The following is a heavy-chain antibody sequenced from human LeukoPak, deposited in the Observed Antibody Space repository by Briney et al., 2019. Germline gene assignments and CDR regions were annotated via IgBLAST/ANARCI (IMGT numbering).Heavy chain of an antibody. CDR1: GGSISSGSYY. J-gene: IGHJ6*03. Sequence: SETLSLTCTVSGGSISSGSYYWSWIRQPAGKGLEWIGRIYTSGSTNYNPSLKSRVTILVDTSKNQFSLKLSSVTAADTAVYYCARGIVVVAQLGFYFYYMDVWGKGTTVTISS. CDR2: IYTSGST. V-gene: IGHV4-61*02. D-gene: IGHD2-15*01. CDR3: ARGIVVVAQLGFYFYYMDV.